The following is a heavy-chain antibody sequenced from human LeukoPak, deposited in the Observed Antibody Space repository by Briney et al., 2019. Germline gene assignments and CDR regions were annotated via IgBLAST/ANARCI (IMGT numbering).Heavy chain of an antibody. CDR1: GYTFTGYY. D-gene: IGHD3-22*01. V-gene: IGHV1-8*02. CDR3: ARRGEYYYDSSGYYYNPYYFDY. CDR2: MNPNSGNT. J-gene: IGHJ4*02. Sequence: EASVKVSCKASGYTFTGYYMHWVRQAPGQGLEWMGWMNPNSGNTGYAQKFQGRVTMTRNTSISTAYMELSSLRSEDTAVYYCARRGEYYYDSSGYYYNPYYFDYWGQGTLVTVSS.